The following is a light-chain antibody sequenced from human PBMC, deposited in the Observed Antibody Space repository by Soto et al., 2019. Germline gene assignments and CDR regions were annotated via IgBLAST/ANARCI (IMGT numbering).Light chain of an antibody. J-gene: IGLJ3*02. CDR3: QSYDSSSAWV. CDR1: SGSIASNY. V-gene: IGLV6-57*03. CDR2: EDN. Sequence: NFMLTQPHCVSESPGKTVTISCTRSSGSIASNYVQWYQQRPGSAPTTVIYEDNQRPSGVPDRFSGSIDSSSNSASLTISGLKSEDEADYYCQSYDSSSAWVFGGGTKLTVL.